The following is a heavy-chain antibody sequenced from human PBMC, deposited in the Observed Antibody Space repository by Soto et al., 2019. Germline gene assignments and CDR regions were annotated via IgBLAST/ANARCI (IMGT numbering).Heavy chain of an antibody. CDR3: ARDLFEAARRGEYAFDI. CDR2: IKQDGSEK. J-gene: IGHJ3*02. CDR1: AFTCSRYW. Sequence: GGSLSLSCAASAFTCSRYWTSWVRQARGKGLEWVANIKQDGSEKYYVDSVKGRFTISRDNAKNALYLQMNSLRAEDTALYYCARDLFEAARRGEYAFDIWGQGPRVTVAS. V-gene: IGHV3-7*03. D-gene: IGHD3-16*01.